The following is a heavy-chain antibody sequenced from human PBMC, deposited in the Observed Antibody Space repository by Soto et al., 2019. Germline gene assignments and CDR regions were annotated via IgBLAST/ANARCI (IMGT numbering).Heavy chain of an antibody. CDR1: GFAFSNFG. CDR2: IWHNGKNK. Sequence: QVQVVESGGGVVQPGRSLRRSCATSGFAFSNFGMHWVRQVPGKGLEWVAVIWHNGKNKDYADYAKGRFTIARDNSKNILYLEMNSLRVEDTAIYYCARDPGQDEAMDYWGQGTLVTVSS. CDR3: ARDPGQDEAMDY. V-gene: IGHV3-33*04. J-gene: IGHJ4*02.